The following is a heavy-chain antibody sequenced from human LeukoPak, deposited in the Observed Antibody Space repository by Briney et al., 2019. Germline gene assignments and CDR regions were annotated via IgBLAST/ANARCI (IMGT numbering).Heavy chain of an antibody. CDR3: ARVGAEWEPNWFDP. J-gene: IGHJ5*02. D-gene: IGHD1-26*01. CDR1: GGSISSYY. Sequence: SETLSLTCTVSGGSISSYYWSWIRQPPGKGLEWIGYIYYSGSTNCNPSLKSRVTISVDTSKNQFSLKLSSVTAADTAVYYCARVGAEWEPNWFDPWGQGTLITVSS. CDR2: IYYSGST. V-gene: IGHV4-59*01.